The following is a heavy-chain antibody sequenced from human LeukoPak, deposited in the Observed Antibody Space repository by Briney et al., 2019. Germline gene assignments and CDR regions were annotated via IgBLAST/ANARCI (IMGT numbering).Heavy chain of an antibody. D-gene: IGHD3-10*01. CDR3: ARDKAITMVRGVISWFDP. CDR2: IYYSGST. J-gene: IGHJ5*02. CDR1: GGSISSYY. Sequence: KPSETLSLTCTVSGGSISSYYWSWIRQPPGKGLEWIGYIYYSGSTNYNPSLKSRVTISVDTSKNQFSLKLSSVTAADTAVYYCARDKAITMVRGVISWFDPWGQGTLVTVSS. V-gene: IGHV4-59*01.